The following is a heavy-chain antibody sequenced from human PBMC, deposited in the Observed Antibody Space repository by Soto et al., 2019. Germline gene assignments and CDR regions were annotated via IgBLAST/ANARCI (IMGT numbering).Heavy chain of an antibody. J-gene: IGHJ2*01. CDR2: IIPIFGTA. D-gene: IGHD5-12*01. Sequence: QVQLVQSGAEVKKPGSSVTVSCKASGGTFSSYTISWVRQAPGQGLEWMGGIIPIFGTANYVQKFQGRVTXPXAXSXXTAYMELSSLRSEDTAVYYCARGNHRWLQLWYFDLWGRGTLVTVSS. CDR1: GGTFSSYT. CDR3: ARGNHRWLQLWYFDL. V-gene: IGHV1-69*05.